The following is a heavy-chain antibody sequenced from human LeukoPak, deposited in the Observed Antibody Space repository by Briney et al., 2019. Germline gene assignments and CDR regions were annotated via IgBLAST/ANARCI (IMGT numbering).Heavy chain of an antibody. CDR2: INNSVST. V-gene: IGHV4-34*01. Sequence: PPETPSLTRAVHGGSFSGTNWSSISQPPGKGLEWIGEINNSVSTNYNPYLKSRVTRSVDTSKNQISLKLSSVTAADTAVYYCASGANYDIWCGYTDWGQGTLVTVSS. D-gene: IGHD3-3*01. CDR1: GGSFSGTN. CDR3: ASGANYDIWCGYTD. J-gene: IGHJ4*02.